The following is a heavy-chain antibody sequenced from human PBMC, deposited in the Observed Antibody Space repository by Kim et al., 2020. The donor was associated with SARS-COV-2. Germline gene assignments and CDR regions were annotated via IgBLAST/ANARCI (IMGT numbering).Heavy chain of an antibody. J-gene: IGHJ6*01. CDR2: ISSSSSTI. CDR1: GFTFSSYS. CDR3: ASDMVRRIMIVVVSRGM. V-gene: IGHV3-48*02. D-gene: IGHD3-22*01. Sequence: GGSLRLSCAASGFTFSSYSMNWVRQAPGKGLEWVSYISSSSSTIYYADSVKGRFTISRDNAKNSVYLQMNSLRDEDTAVYYCASDMVRRIMIVVVSRGM.